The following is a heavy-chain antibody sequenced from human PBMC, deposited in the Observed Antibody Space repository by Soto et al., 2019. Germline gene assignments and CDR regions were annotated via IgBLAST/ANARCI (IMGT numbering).Heavy chain of an antibody. V-gene: IGHV3-30*18. D-gene: IGHD4-17*01. CDR2: ISYDGRNK. Sequence: QVQLVESGGGVVQPGRSLRLSCAASGFTFSSYGMHGVRQAPGKGLEWVAVISYDGRNKYYADSVKGRFTISRDKSKNALYLQMNSLRAEDTAVYYCAQDHGLEGDYGDHVADNWFGPWGQGTLVTVSS. CDR3: AQDHGLEGDYGDHVADNWFGP. CDR1: GFTFSSYG. J-gene: IGHJ5*02.